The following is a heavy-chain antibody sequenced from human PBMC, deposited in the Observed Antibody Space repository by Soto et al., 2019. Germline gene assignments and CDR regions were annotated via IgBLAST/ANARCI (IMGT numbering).Heavy chain of an antibody. Sequence: GGSLRLSCAASGFTFSNAWMSWVRQAPGKGLEWVGRIKSKTDGGTTDYAAPVKGRFTISRDDSKNTLYLQTNSLKTEDTAVYYCTTAPPIVVVPAATASGYYYYMDVWGKGTTVTVSS. CDR2: IKSKTDGGTT. V-gene: IGHV3-15*01. D-gene: IGHD2-2*01. J-gene: IGHJ6*03. CDR1: GFTFSNAW. CDR3: TTAPPIVVVPAATASGYYYYMDV.